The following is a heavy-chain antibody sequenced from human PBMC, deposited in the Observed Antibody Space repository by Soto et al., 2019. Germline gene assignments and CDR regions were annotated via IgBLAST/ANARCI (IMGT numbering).Heavy chain of an antibody. CDR3: ARDTGLAPTVWGY. D-gene: IGHD7-27*01. J-gene: IGHJ4*03. CDR2: VYHSGST. Sequence: QVQLQESGPGLVKPSQTLSLTCSVSGDSIRGGGHYWNWIRQFPGKGLEWIGYVYHSGSTHYNPSRRWRLTISIDTSKNQFSLRLISVTAADTALYYCARDTGLAPTVWGYWGHGTQVTVSS. CDR1: GDSIRGGGHY. V-gene: IGHV4-31*03.